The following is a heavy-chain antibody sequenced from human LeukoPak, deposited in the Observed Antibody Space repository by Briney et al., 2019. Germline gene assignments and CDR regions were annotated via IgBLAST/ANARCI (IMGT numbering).Heavy chain of an antibody. D-gene: IGHD2/OR15-2a*01. Sequence: GGSLRLSCAASGFTFSNAWMSWVRQAPGKGLEWVGRIKSKTDGGTTDYAAPVKGRFTISRDDSKNTLYLQMNSLKTEDTAVYYCTTDVISHRPEYYYYMDVWGKGTTVTVSS. CDR3: TTDVISHRPEYYYYMDV. CDR2: IKSKTDGGTT. J-gene: IGHJ6*03. CDR1: GFTFSNAW. V-gene: IGHV3-15*01.